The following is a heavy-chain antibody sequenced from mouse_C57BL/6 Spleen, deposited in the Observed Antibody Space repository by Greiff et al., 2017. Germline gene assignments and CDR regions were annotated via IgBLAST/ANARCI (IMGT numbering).Heavy chain of an antibody. J-gene: IGHJ4*01. CDR1: GYTFTDHT. V-gene: IGHV1-78*01. CDR3: AILAYSNYYAMDY. CDR2: IYPRDGST. D-gene: IGHD2-5*01. Sequence: VQLQQSDAELVKPGASVKISCKVSGYTFTDHTIHWMKQRPEQGLEWIGYIYPRDGSTKYNEKVKGKATLTADKSSRTAYMQLNSLTSEDSAVYFCAILAYSNYYAMDYWGQGTSVTVSS.